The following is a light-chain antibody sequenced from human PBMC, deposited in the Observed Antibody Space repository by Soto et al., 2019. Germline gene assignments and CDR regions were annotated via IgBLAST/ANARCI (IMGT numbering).Light chain of an antibody. CDR3: TSYTSSSSVE. CDR1: SSDVGGYNY. J-gene: IGLJ2*01. V-gene: IGLV2-14*01. Sequence: QSALTQPASVSGSPGQSITISCTGTSSDVGGYNYVSWYQQHPGEAPKLMIYEVSNRPSGVSNRFSGSKSGNTASLTISGLQAEDEADSYCTSYTSSSSVEFGGGTKLTVL. CDR2: EVS.